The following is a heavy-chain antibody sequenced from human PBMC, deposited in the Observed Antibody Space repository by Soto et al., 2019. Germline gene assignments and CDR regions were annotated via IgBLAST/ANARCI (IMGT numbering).Heavy chain of an antibody. V-gene: IGHV4-34*01. Sequence: SETLSLTCAVYGGSFSGYYWSWIRQPPGKGLEWIGEINHSGSTNYNPSLKSRVTISVETSKNQFSLKLSSVTAADTAVYYCARASEYYDFWSGYPPSFDYWGQGTLVTVSS. J-gene: IGHJ4*02. CDR2: INHSGST. CDR1: GGSFSGYY. CDR3: ARASEYYDFWSGYPPSFDY. D-gene: IGHD3-3*01.